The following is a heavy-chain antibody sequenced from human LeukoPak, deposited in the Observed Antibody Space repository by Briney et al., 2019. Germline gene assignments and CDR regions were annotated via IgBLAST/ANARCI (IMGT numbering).Heavy chain of an antibody. CDR2: IYYSGSA. CDR3: ARVGDSSGYSVLDS. V-gene: IGHV4-59*01. CDR1: GCSLSGYH. D-gene: IGHD3-22*01. J-gene: IGHJ4*02. Sequence: PSETLSLTCTVSGCSLSGYHWSWIRPPPGKGLEWIGHIYYSGSADYNASLKSRATMFVDTSKNEFSLTLRSVTAADTAVYYCARVGDSSGYSVLDSWGQGTLVTVSS.